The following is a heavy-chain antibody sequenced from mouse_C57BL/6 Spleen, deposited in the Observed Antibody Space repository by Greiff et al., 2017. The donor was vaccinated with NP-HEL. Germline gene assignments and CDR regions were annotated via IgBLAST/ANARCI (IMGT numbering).Heavy chain of an antibody. Sequence: EVQLQQSGPELVKPGASVKMSCKASGYTFTDYNMHWVKQSHGKSLEWIGYINPNNGGTSYNQKFKGKATLTANKSSSTAYMELRSLTSEDSAVYYCASAVVAYDYAMDYWGQGTSLTVSS. CDR1: GYTFTDYN. CDR2: INPNNGGT. J-gene: IGHJ4*01. CDR3: ASAVVAYDYAMDY. V-gene: IGHV1-22*01. D-gene: IGHD1-1*01.